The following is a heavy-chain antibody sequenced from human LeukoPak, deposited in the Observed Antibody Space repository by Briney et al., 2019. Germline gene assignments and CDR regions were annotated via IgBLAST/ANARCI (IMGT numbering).Heavy chain of an antibody. CDR1: GFTFSSYA. CDR2: ISGSGDST. CDR3: AKVSEAAAWYKNYGMDV. Sequence: AGGSLRLSCAASGFTFSSYAMSWVRQAPGKGVEWVSGISGSGDSTYYADSVKGRFTISRDNSKNTLYLQTNSLRAEDTAVYYCAKVSEAAAWYKNYGMDVWGQGTTVTVSS. V-gene: IGHV3-23*01. D-gene: IGHD6-13*01. J-gene: IGHJ6*02.